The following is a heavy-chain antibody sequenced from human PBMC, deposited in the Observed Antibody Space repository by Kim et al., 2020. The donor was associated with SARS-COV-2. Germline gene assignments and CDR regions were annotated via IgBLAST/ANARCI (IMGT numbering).Heavy chain of an antibody. Sequence: STIYYADAVKGRFTNSRDNAKNSLYLQMNSLRAEDTAVYYCARDFGGGNYWGQGTLVTVSS. CDR3: ARDFGGGNY. V-gene: IGHV3-11*04. D-gene: IGHD2-15*01. CDR2: STI. J-gene: IGHJ4*02.